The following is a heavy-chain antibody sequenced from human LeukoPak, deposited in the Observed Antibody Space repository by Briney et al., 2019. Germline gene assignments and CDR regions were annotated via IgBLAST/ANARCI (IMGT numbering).Heavy chain of an antibody. V-gene: IGHV4-59*01. CDR3: ARDRGYCSSTRCYVRRNDAFDI. J-gene: IGHJ3*02. D-gene: IGHD2-2*01. CDR1: GGSISSYY. CDR2: IYYSGST. Sequence: SETLSLTSTDPGGSISSYYWSWIRQPPGKGLGWIGYIYYSGSTNYNPSLKSGVTISVDTSKNQFSLKLSSVTAADTAVYYCARDRGYCSSTRCYVRRNDAFDIWGQGTMVTVSS.